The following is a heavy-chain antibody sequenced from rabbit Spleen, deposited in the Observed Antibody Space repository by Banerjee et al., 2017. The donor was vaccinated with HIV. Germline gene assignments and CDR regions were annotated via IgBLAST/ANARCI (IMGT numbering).Heavy chain of an antibody. Sequence: QQQLEESGGGLVKPGGTLTLTCKASGIDFSSYYYMCWVRQAPGKGLEWITCIDTGDGDTYYANWAKGRFTISKTSSTTVTLQMSSLTAADTATYFCARNYVSAFDPWGPGTLVTVS. CDR2: IDTGDGDT. CDR3: ARNYVSAFDP. D-gene: IGHD1-1*01. J-gene: IGHJ2*01. CDR1: GIDFSSYYY. V-gene: IGHV1S45*01.